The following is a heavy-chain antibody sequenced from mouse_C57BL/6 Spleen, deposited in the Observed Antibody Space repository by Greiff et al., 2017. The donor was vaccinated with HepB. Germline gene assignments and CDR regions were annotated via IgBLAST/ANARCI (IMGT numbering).Heavy chain of an antibody. V-gene: IGHV1-47*01. Sequence: QVQLKQSGAELVKPGASVKMSCKASGYTFTTYPIEWMKQNHGESLEWIGNFHPYNDDTKYNEKFKGKATLTVEKSSSTVYLELSRLTSDDSAVYYCARGDYGSSYWYFDVWGTGTTVTVSS. D-gene: IGHD1-1*01. CDR3: ARGDYGSSYWYFDV. CDR2: FHPYNDDT. CDR1: GYTFTTYP. J-gene: IGHJ1*03.